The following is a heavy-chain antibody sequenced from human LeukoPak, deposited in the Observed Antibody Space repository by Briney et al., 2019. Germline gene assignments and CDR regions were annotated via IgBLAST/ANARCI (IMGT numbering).Heavy chain of an antibody. CDR1: GYSISSGYY. J-gene: IGHJ4*02. CDR2: IYHSGST. V-gene: IGHV4-38-2*02. CDR3: ARDPTIVVVTAISYYFDY. Sequence: SETLSLTCTVSGYSISSGYYWGWLRQPPGRGLEWIGTIYHSGSTYYNPSLKNRVTISVDTSKNQFSLKLSSVTAADTAVYYCARDPTIVVVTAISYYFDYWGQGTLVTVSS. D-gene: IGHD2-21*02.